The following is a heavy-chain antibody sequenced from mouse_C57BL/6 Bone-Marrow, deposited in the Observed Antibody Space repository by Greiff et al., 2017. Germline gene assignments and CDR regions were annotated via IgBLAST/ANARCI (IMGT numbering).Heavy chain of an antibody. J-gene: IGHJ2*01. CDR3: AREERTVGDY. Sequence: QVQLQQSGAELMKPGASVKLSCKATGYTFTGYWIEWVKQRPGHGLEWIGEILPGSGSTTYNEKFKGKATFTADTSSNTAYMQLRSLTTEDSAIYYCAREERTVGDYWGQGTTLTVSS. D-gene: IGHD1-1*01. V-gene: IGHV1-9*01. CDR2: ILPGSGST. CDR1: GYTFTGYW.